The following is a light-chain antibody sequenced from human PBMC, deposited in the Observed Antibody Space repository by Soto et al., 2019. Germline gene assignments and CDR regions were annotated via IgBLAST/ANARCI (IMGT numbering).Light chain of an antibody. J-gene: IGKJ1*01. CDR3: QQYNYGT. Sequence: DIQMTQSPSTLSASVADRVTITCRASQSISTWLAWYQQKPGKAPKLLIYKASSLQSGVPSRFSGSGSGTEFTLTISNLQPDDFATYYCQQYNYGTFGQGTKVDIK. CDR2: KAS. CDR1: QSISTW. V-gene: IGKV1-5*03.